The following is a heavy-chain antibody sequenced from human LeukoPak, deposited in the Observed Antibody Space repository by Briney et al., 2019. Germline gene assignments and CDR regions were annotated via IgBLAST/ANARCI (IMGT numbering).Heavy chain of an antibody. D-gene: IGHD6-13*01. V-gene: IGHV1-46*01. J-gene: IGHJ4*02. Sequence: ASVKVSCKASGYTFTSYYMHWVRQAPGQGLEWMGIINPSGGCTSYAQKFQGRVTMTRDMSTSTVYMELSSLRSEDTAVYYYARTIAAAGTLGLDYWGQGTLVTVSS. CDR1: GYTFTSYY. CDR3: ARTIAAAGTLGLDY. CDR2: INPSGGCT.